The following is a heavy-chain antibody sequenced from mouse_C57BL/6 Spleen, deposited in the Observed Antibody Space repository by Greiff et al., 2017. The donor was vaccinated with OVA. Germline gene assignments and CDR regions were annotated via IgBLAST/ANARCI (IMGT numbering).Heavy chain of an antibody. J-gene: IGHJ3*01. V-gene: IGHV5-17*01. CDR3: ARGGSYYGSWFAY. CDR1: GFTFSDYG. CDR2: ISSGSSTI. Sequence: EVMLVESGGGLVKPGGSLKLSCAASGFTFSDYGMHWVRQAPEKGLEWVAYISSGSSTIYYADTVKGRFTISRDNAKNTLFLQMTSLRSEDTAMYYCARGGSYYGSWFAYWGQGTLVTVSA. D-gene: IGHD2-9*01.